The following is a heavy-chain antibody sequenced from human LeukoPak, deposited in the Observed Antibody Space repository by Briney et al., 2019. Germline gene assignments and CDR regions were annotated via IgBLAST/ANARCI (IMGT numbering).Heavy chain of an antibody. D-gene: IGHD6-13*01. Sequence: ASVKVSCKASGYTFTSYAMNWVRQAPGQGLEWMGWINTNTGNPTYAQGFTGRFVFSLDTSVSTAYLQISSLKAEDTAVYYCARWNIAAAPYYYGMDVWGQGTTVTVSS. CDR2: INTNTGNP. V-gene: IGHV7-4-1*02. J-gene: IGHJ6*02. CDR1: GYTFTSYA. CDR3: ARWNIAAAPYYYGMDV.